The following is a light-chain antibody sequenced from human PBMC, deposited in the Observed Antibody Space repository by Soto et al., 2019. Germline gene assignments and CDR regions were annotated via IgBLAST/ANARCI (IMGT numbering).Light chain of an antibody. CDR1: ESVSYSY. J-gene: IGKJ4*01. V-gene: IGKV3D-20*01. Sequence: EIVLTQSPATMSLSPGERATLSCGASESVSYSYVAWYQLKGGLAPRLLISDASSRATGVPDRFTGSGSGTDFTLTISRLEPEDFAVYYCQHCQPYGDSPPLTFGGGTKV. CDR3: QHCQPYGDSPPLT. CDR2: DAS.